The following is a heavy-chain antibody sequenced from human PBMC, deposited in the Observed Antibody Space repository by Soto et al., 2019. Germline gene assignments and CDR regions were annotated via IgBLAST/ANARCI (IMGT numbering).Heavy chain of an antibody. J-gene: IGHJ4*02. CDR1: GGSINDFY. V-gene: IGHV4-59*01. D-gene: IGHD6-6*01. Sequence: ETLSLTCTVSGGSINDFYWSWIRQPPGKGLEWIGYIYYSGSTDYNPSLKGRVTISVDTSKNQFSLKLRSVTAADTAVYYCARVGGVAARPFDYWGQGTLVTVS. CDR2: IYYSGST. CDR3: ARVGGVAARPFDY.